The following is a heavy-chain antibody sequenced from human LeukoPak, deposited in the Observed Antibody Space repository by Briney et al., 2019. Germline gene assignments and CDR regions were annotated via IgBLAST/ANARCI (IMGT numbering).Heavy chain of an antibody. D-gene: IGHD6-19*01. J-gene: IGHJ4*02. Sequence: SGPTLVKPTQTLTLTCTFSGFSLTTSGVGVGWIRQPPGKALEWLALIYWDDDKRYSPSLKSRVTITKDTSKNQVVLTMTNMDPVDTATYYCSRTRRGQIGWTNDYWGQGTLVAVSS. CDR2: IYWDDDK. CDR3: SRTRRGQIGWTNDY. V-gene: IGHV2-5*02. CDR1: GFSLTTSGVG.